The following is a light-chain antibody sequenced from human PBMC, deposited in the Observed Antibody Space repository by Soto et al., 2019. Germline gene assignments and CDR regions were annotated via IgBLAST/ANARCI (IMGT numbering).Light chain of an antibody. Sequence: DIQMTQSPSTLSASVGDRVTITCRATQTINNWLAWYQQKPGKAPKLLIYKASNLESGVPSRFSGGGSGTEFTLTISSLQPDDFATYYCQQDDTYPYTFGQGTKLEIK. CDR2: KAS. J-gene: IGKJ2*01. V-gene: IGKV1-5*03. CDR1: QTINNW. CDR3: QQDDTYPYT.